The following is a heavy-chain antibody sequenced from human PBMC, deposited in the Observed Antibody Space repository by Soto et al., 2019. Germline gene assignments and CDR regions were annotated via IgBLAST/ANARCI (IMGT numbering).Heavy chain of an antibody. CDR2: ISYDGSNK. CDR1: GFTFSSYG. CDR3: ARWFDP. Sequence: GGSLRLSCAASGFTFSSYGMHWVRQAPGKGLEWVAVISYDGSNKYYADSVKGRFTISRDNSKNTLYLQMNSLRAEDTAVYYCARWFDPWGQGTLVTVSS. V-gene: IGHV3-30*03. J-gene: IGHJ5*02.